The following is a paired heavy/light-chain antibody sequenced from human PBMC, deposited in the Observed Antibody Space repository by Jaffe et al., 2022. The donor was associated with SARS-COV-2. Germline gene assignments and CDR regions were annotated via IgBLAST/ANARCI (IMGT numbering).Heavy chain of an antibody. CDR1: GFTFSSYA. J-gene: IGHJ3*02. V-gene: IGHV3-30-3*01. CDR2: ISYDGSNK. D-gene: IGHD3-22*01. Sequence: QVQLVESGGGVVQPGRSLRLSCAASGFTFSSYAMHWVRQAPGKGLEWVAVISYDGSNKYYADSVKGRFTISRDNSKNTLYLQMNSLRAEDTAVYYCARDSAEVHYYDSSGSTAPDAFDIWGQGTMVTVSS. CDR3: ARDSAEVHYYDSSGSTAPDAFDI.
Light chain of an antibody. V-gene: IGLV3-9*01. Sequence: SYELTQPLSVSVALGQTARITCGGNNIGSKNVHWYQQKPGQAPVLVIYRDSNRPSGIPERFSGSNSGNTATLTISRAQAGDEADYYCQVWDSSTGGVFGGGTKLTVL. CDR2: RDS. J-gene: IGLJ2*01. CDR1: NIGSKN. CDR3: QVWDSSTGGV.